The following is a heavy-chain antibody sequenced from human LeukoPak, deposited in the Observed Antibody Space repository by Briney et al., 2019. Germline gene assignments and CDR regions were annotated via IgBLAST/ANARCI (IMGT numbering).Heavy chain of an antibody. D-gene: IGHD3-22*01. CDR3: ARQIVVVIPGDFDY. CDR1: GGSISSSSYY. Sequence: SETLSLTCTVSGGSISSSSYYWGWIRQAPGKGLEWIGSIYYSGSTYYNPSLKSRVTISVDTSKNQFSLKLSSVTAADTAVYYCARQIVVVIPGDFDYWGQGTLVTVSS. J-gene: IGHJ4*02. V-gene: IGHV4-39*01. CDR2: IYYSGST.